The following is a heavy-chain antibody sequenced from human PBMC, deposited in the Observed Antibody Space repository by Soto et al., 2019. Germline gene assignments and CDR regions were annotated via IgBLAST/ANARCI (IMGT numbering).Heavy chain of an antibody. D-gene: IGHD6-13*01. CDR1: GFTFSSYW. J-gene: IGHJ6*02. Sequence: EVQLVEYGGGLVQPGGSLRLSCVDSGFTFSSYWMSWVRQAPVKGLEWVGNIKQDGSEENNVDSVKGRFTISRDNAKNSRYLQMNSLRAEDTAVYYCARIAASGRGWDVWGQGTTVVVSS. V-gene: IGHV3-7*01. CDR2: IKQDGSEE. CDR3: ARIAASGRGWDV.